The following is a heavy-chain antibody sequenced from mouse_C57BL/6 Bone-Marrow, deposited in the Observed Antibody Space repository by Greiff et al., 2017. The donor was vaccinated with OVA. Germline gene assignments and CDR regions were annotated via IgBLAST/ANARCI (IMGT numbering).Heavy chain of an antibody. CDR1: GYAFSSYW. J-gene: IGHJ4*01. CDR2: IYPGDGDT. D-gene: IGHD1-1*01. CDR3: ARFPFITTYAMDY. Sequence: QVQLKESGAELVKPGASVKISCKASGYAFSSYWMNWVKQRPGKGLEWIGQIYPGDGDTNYNGKFKGKATLTADKSSSTAYMQLSSLTSEDSAVYFCARFPFITTYAMDYWGQGTSVTVSS. V-gene: IGHV1-80*01.